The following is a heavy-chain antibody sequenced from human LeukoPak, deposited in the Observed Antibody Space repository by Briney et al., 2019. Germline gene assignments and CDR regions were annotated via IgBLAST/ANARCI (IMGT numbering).Heavy chain of an antibody. J-gene: IGHJ4*02. CDR2: ISPSGNIT. V-gene: IGHV3-23*01. CDR3: AKDDAWLRFGE. Sequence: GGSLRLSCAASGFTFSNHGMNWVRQAPGKGLEWVSGISPSGNITYYADSVKGRFTISRDNSKNTLYLEVISLTAEDTAVYYCAKDDAWLRFGEWSQGTLVTVSS. D-gene: IGHD3-10*01. CDR1: GFTFSNHG.